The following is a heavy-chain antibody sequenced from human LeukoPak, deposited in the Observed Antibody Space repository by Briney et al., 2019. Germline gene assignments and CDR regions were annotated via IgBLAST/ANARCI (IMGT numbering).Heavy chain of an antibody. J-gene: IGHJ4*02. Sequence: ASVKVSCKASGYTFTSYDINWVRQATGQGLEWMGWMNPNSGNTGYAQKFQGRVTMTRNTSISTAYMELSSLRSEDTAVYYCARGEPYYCDSSGYWIHWGQGTLVTVSS. CDR1: GYTFTSYD. V-gene: IGHV1-8*01. CDR3: ARGEPYYCDSSGYWIH. CDR2: MNPNSGNT. D-gene: IGHD3-22*01.